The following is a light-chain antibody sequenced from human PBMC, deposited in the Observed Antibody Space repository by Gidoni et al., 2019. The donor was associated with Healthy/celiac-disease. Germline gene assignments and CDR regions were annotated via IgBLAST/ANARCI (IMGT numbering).Light chain of an antibody. Sequence: QPVPTPPPSVSGAPGQRVTISCTGSSSNIGAGYDVHWYQQLPGTAPKRLIYGNSNRPSGVPDRFSGSKSGTSASLAITGLQAEDEADYYCQSYDSSLSGWVFGGGTKLTVL. CDR3: QSYDSSLSGWV. CDR1: SSNIGAGYD. J-gene: IGLJ3*02. V-gene: IGLV1-40*01. CDR2: GNS.